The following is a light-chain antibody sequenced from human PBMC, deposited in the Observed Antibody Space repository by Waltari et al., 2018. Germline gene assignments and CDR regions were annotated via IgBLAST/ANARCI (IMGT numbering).Light chain of an antibody. V-gene: IGLV3-19*01. CDR3: QSRDSSANGV. Sequence: SSELTQAPAVSVALVQTVSITCQGDSLGTYFATWYQQKPGQAPVLVFYGENNRPSGIPDRFSASRSGNTASLIITGAQAEDEADYYCQSRDSSANGVFGGGTKLTVL. J-gene: IGLJ3*02. CDR2: GEN. CDR1: SLGTYF.